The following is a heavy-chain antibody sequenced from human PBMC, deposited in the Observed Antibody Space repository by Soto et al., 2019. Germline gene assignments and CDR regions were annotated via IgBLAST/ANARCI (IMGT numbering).Heavy chain of an antibody. CDR3: ARSYYYDSSGTDSRDRYYYYYYGMDV. D-gene: IGHD3-22*01. CDR2: INPNSGGT. Sequence: ASVKVSCKASGYTFTGYYMHWVRRAPGQGLEWMGWINPNSGGTNYAQKFQGRVTMTRDTSISTAYMELSSLRSEDAAVYYCARSYYYDSSGTDSRDRYYYYYYGMDVWGQGTTVTVSS. V-gene: IGHV1-2*02. J-gene: IGHJ6*02. CDR1: GYTFTGYY.